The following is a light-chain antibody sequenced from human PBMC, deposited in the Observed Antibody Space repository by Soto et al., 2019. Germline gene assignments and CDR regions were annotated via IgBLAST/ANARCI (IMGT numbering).Light chain of an antibody. V-gene: IGKV3-20*01. J-gene: IGKJ1*01. CDR3: QQYANSPPWT. Sequence: EIVLTQSPGTLSLSPGDGATLSCTASHRVSNNYLAWYQQKPGQAPRLLIFGASSRATGIPDRFRGSGSGTDFTLTISGLETEDFAVYYCQQYANSPPWTFGQGTKVDIK. CDR1: HRVSNNY. CDR2: GAS.